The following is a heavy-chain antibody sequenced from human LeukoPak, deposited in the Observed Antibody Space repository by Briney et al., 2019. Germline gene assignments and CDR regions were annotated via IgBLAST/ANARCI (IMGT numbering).Heavy chain of an antibody. V-gene: IGHV4-34*01. CDR2: INHSGST. J-gene: IGHJ4*02. D-gene: IGHD6-19*01. CDR1: GGSFSGYY. CDR3: AGDSSGWYGRIDY. Sequence: SETLSLTCAVYGGSFSGYYWSWIRQPPGKGLEWIGEINHSGSTNYNPSLKSRVTISVDTSKNRFSLKLSSVTAADTAAYYCAGDSSGWYGRIDYWGQGTLVTVSS.